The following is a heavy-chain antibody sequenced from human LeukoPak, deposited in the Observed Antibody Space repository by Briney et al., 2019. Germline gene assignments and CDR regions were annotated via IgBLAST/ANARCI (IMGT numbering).Heavy chain of an antibody. CDR3: ARNPPLYYYYYMDV. CDR2: IYTSGST. J-gene: IGHJ6*03. Sequence: SETLSPTCTVSGGSISSYYWSWIRQPAGKGLEWIGRIYTSGSTNYNPSLKSRVTMSVDTSKNQFSLKLSSVTAADTAVYYCARNPPLYYYYYMDVWGKGTTVTVSS. V-gene: IGHV4-4*07. CDR1: GGSISSYY.